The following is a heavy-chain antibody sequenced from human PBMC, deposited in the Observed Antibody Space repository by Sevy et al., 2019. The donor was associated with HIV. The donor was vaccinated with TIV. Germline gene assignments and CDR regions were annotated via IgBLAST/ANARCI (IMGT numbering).Heavy chain of an antibody. CDR1: GFTFSSSG. D-gene: IGHD3-10*01. CDR2: ISYDGNYM. V-gene: IGHV3-30*18. CDR3: AKDMASEGFDY. J-gene: IGHJ4*02. Sequence: GGSLRLSCAASGFTFSSSGIHWVRQAPGKGLEWVAIISYDGNYMYYAYSVKGRFTISIDNSKNTLYLQMNSLRAEDTAVYYCAKDMASEGFDYWGQGTLVTVSS.